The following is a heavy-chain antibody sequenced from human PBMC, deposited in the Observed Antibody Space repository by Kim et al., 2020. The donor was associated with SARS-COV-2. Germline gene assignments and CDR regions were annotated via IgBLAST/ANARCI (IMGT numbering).Heavy chain of an antibody. CDR3: ARGVVGATKLYYFDY. D-gene: IGHD1-26*01. CDR2: INHSGST. V-gene: IGHV4-34*01. CDR1: GGSFSGYY. Sequence: SETLSLTCAVYGGSFSGYYWSWIRQPPGKGLEWIGEINHSGSTNYNPSLKSRVTISVDTSKNQFSLKLSSVTAADTAVYYCARGVVGATKLYYFDYWGQG. J-gene: IGHJ4*02.